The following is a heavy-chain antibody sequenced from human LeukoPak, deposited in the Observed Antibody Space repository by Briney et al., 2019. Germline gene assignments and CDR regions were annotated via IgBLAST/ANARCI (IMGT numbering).Heavy chain of an antibody. CDR1: GGSFSGYY. J-gene: IGHJ4*02. D-gene: IGHD3-9*01. CDR3: ARAQTGYHFDY. Sequence: PSETLSLTCAVYGGSFSGYYWSWIRQPPGKGLEWIGEINNSGSTNYNPSLKSRVTISVDTSKNQFSLKLSSVTAADTAVYYCARAQTGYHFDYWGQGTLVSVSS. CDR2: INNSGST. V-gene: IGHV4-34*01.